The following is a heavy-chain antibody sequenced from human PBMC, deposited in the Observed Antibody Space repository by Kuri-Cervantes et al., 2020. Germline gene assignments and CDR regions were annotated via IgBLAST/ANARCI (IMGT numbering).Heavy chain of an antibody. D-gene: IGHD3-22*01. J-gene: IGHJ4*02. CDR3: ARDQAHYYDSRWGNYFDY. CDR2: IIPIFGTA. CDR1: GGTFSSYA. V-gene: IGHV1-69*05. Sequence: KISCKASGGTFSSYAISWVRQAPGQGLEWMGGIIPIFGTANYAQKFQGRVTMTRDTSTSTVYMELSSLGSEDTAVYYCARDQAHYYDSRWGNYFDYWGQGTLVTVSS.